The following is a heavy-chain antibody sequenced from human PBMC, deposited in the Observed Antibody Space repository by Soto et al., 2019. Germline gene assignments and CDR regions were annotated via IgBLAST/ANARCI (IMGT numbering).Heavy chain of an antibody. D-gene: IGHD3-16*01. V-gene: IGHV3-74*01. CDR3: TGDRGGRGGY. CDR2: TNEDGSTI. J-gene: IGHJ4*02. Sequence: EVQLVESGGGLVQPGGSLRLSCAASGFTFSSYWMHWVRQAPGKGLVWVSRTNEDGSTINYADSVKGRFTISRDNAKNTLNLEMNGRGAEDRAVYYCTGDRGGRGGYWGQGTLVTVSS. CDR1: GFTFSSYW.